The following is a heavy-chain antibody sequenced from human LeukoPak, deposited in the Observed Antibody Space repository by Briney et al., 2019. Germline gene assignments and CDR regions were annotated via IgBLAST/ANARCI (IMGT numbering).Heavy chain of an antibody. D-gene: IGHD3-3*01. CDR1: GFNFDDYT. J-gene: IGHJ4*02. CDR3: AKSGGYFWSGYYADY. V-gene: IGHV3-9*01. Sequence: GGSLRLSCAASGFNFDDYTMHWVRRAPGKGLEWVSRISWKSDNIDYADSVKGRFTISRDNAKNSLYLQMNSLRAEDTALYYCAKSGGYFWSGYYADYWGQGTLVTVSS. CDR2: ISWKSDNI.